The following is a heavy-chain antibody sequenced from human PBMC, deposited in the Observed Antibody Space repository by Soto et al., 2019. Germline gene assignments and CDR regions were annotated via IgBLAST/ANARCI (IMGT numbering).Heavy chain of an antibody. V-gene: IGHV1-8*02. J-gene: IGHJ4*02. Sequence: QVQLVQSGAEVKNPGASVKVSCKASGYTFTSYDINWVRQATGQGLEWMGWMNPNSGDTGYAQKFQGRVTMTRNTARSTAYMELSSMRAEDTAGYYCARGCDYTGTRPYWGQGSLVTVS. CDR2: MNPNSGDT. D-gene: IGHD4-4*01. CDR1: GYTFTSYD. CDR3: ARGCDYTGTRPY.